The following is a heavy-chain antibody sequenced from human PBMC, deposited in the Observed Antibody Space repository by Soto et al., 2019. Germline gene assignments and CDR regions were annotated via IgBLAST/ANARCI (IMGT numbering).Heavy chain of an antibody. J-gene: IGHJ4*02. D-gene: IGHD2-21*02. CDR3: ARSIVVVTAAVY. Sequence: QVQLVQSGAEVKKPGASVKVSCKASGYTFTSYAMHWVRQAPGQRLEWMGWINAGNGNTKYSQKFQGRVTITRDPTATTAYLELSSPISEDTAVDYCARSIVVVTAAVYWGQGTLVTVSS. CDR2: INAGNGNT. CDR1: GYTFTSYA. V-gene: IGHV1-3*01.